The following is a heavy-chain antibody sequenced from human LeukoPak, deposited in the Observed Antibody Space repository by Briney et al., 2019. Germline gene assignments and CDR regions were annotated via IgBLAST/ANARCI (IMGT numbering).Heavy chain of an antibody. J-gene: IGHJ4*02. CDR3: ARDPPCYSGC. CDR2: IYHSGST. Sequence: SETLSLTCTVSGGSISSSSYYWGWIRQPPGKGLEWIGSIYHSGSTYYNPSLKSRVTISVDTSKNQFSLKLSSVTAADTAVYYCARDPPCYSGCWGQGTLVTVSS. D-gene: IGHD2-21*02. V-gene: IGHV4-39*07. CDR1: GGSISSSSYY.